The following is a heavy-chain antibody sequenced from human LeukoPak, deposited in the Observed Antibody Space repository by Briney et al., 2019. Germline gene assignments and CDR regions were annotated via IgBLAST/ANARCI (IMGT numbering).Heavy chain of an antibody. CDR3: AKEGGRSGSYYFDY. CDR2: ISYDGSNK. D-gene: IGHD1-26*01. CDR1: GFTFSSYG. J-gene: IGHJ4*02. Sequence: GGSLRLSCAASGFTFSSYGMHWVRQAPGKGLEWVAVISYDGSNKYYADSVKGRFTISRDNSKNTLYLQMNSLRAEDTAVYYCAKEGGRSGSYYFDYWGQGTLVTVSS. V-gene: IGHV3-30*18.